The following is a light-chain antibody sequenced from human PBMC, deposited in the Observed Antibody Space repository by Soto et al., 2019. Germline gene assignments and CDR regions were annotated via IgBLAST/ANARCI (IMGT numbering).Light chain of an antibody. CDR2: QNS. CDR1: QYINTR. J-gene: IGKJ1*01. Sequence: EIVLTQSPATLSSFPGDRVTLSCRASQYINTRLAWYQHRPGQAPRLLIYQNSIRAAGIPARFSASGSGTDFTLTISDVQPEDFALYYCHQRQSWPRTFGQGTKVDIK. CDR3: HQRQSWPRT. V-gene: IGKV3-11*01.